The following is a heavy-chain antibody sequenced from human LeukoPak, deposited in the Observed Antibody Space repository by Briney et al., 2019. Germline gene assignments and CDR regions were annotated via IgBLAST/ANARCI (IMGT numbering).Heavy chain of an antibody. V-gene: IGHV3-73*01. D-gene: IGHD2-21*02. CDR2: IRSKANSYAT. CDR1: GFTFSGSA. J-gene: IGHJ4*02. CDR3: TGVVTAPL. Sequence: GRSLRLSCAASGFTFSGSAMHWVRQASGKGLEWVGRIRSKANSYATAYAASVKGRFTISRDDSKNTAYLQMNSLKTEDTAVYYCTGVVTAPLWGQGTLVTVSS.